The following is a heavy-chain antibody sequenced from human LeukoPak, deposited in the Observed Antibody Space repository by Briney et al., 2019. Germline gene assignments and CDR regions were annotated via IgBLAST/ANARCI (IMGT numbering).Heavy chain of an antibody. CDR3: ARDLPEYCSGGSCYRHDY. V-gene: IGHV1-18*01. Sequence: ASGKVSCKASGSTFTSYGISWVRQAPGQGLEWMGWISAYNGNTNYAQKLQGRVTMTTDTSTSTGYMEMRRLRSDDTTVYYCARDLPEYCSGGSCYRHDYWGQGTLVTVSS. D-gene: IGHD2-15*01. CDR1: GSTFTSYG. CDR2: ISAYNGNT. J-gene: IGHJ4*02.